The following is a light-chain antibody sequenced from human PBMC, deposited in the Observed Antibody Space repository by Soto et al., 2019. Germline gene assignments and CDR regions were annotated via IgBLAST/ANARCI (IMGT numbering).Light chain of an antibody. CDR2: YAS. Sequence: EIMMTQSPATLSVSPGERATLSCRASQSVRNNLAWYQQQPGQAPSLLIYYASTRATGIPARFSGSGSGTEFTLTISSLQSEDFALYYCQQYNNWPPITFGQGTRLEIK. J-gene: IGKJ5*01. CDR1: QSVRNN. CDR3: QQYNNWPPIT. V-gene: IGKV3-15*01.